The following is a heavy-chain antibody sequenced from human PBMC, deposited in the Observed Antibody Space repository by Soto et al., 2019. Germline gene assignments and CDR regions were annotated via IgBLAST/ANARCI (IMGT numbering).Heavy chain of an antibody. J-gene: IGHJ6*02. Sequence: GGSLRLSCAASGFTFSSYWMSWVRQAPGKGLEWVANIRQDGSEKYYVDSVKGRFTISRDNAKNSLYLQMNSLRAEDTAVYYRARDRAYHGMDVWGQGTTVTVSS. CDR2: IRQDGSEK. CDR3: ARDRAYHGMDV. V-gene: IGHV3-7*01. CDR1: GFTFSSYW.